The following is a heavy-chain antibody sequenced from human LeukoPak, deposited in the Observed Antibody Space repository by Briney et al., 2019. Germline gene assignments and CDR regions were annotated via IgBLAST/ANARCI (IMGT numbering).Heavy chain of an antibody. V-gene: IGHV4-39*01. CDR3: ARDSSSDNWFDP. CDR2: IYYSGST. Sequence: SETLSLTCTVSGGSISSSSYYWGWIRQPPGKGLEWIGSIYYSGSTYYNPSLKSLVTISVDTSKNQFSLKLSSVPAADTAVYYCARDSSSDNWFDPWGQGTLVTVSA. J-gene: IGHJ5*02. D-gene: IGHD6-13*01. CDR1: GGSISSSSYY.